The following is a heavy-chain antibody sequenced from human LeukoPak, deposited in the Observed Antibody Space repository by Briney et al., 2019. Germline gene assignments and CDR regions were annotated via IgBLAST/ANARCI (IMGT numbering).Heavy chain of an antibody. CDR3: AKEGYSSTWYRFDF. J-gene: IGHJ4*02. V-gene: IGHV3-30*07. Sequence: GKSLKLSCAASGFTFSTYAMHWVRQAPGKGLEWVAVMSYDGNNKYYADSVKGRFTISRDNSKNTLYLQMNSLRAEDTAVYFCAKEGYSSTWYRFDFWGQGTLVTVSS. CDR1: GFTFSTYA. CDR2: MSYDGNNK. D-gene: IGHD6-13*01.